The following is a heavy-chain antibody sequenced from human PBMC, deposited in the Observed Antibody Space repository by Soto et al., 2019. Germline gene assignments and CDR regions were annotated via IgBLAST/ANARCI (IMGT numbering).Heavy chain of an antibody. Sequence: QVTLKESGPVLVKPTETLTLTCTVSGFSLSNARMGVTWIRQPPGKALEWLAHIFSNDEKSYSTSLKSRLTTCKXTXRSQVVLTMTNMDPVDTATYYCARHGRGVGARPLDYWGQGTLVTVSS. CDR2: IFSNDEK. CDR3: ARHGRGVGARPLDY. V-gene: IGHV2-26*01. D-gene: IGHD1-26*01. CDR1: GFSLSNARMG. J-gene: IGHJ4*02.